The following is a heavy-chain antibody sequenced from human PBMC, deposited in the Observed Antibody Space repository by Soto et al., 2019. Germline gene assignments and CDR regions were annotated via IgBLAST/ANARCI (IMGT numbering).Heavy chain of an antibody. CDR2: IIPIVGTA. D-gene: IGHD6-6*01. Sequence: QVQLVQSGAEVKKPGSSVKVSCKASGGTFSSYAISWVRQAPGQGLEWMGGIIPIVGTANYAQKFQGRVTVTGDVSTNTALSEPGSLSSEETGVVYCARGNLEYCSPSRGFDYRGQGTLVPVPS. J-gene: IGHJ4*02. CDR3: ARGNLEYCSPSRGFDY. CDR1: GGTFSSYA. V-gene: IGHV1-69*01.